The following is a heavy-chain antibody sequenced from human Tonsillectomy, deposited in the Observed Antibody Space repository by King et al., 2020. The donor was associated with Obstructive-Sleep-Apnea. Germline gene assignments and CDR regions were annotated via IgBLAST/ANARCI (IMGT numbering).Heavy chain of an antibody. CDR2: IYYSGSI. CDR1: GASISSYY. Sequence: VQLQESGPGLVKPSETLSLTCTVSGASISSYYWTWIRQPPGKGLECIGYIYYSGSINYNPSLQSRVTISVDTSKNQFSLKLSSVTAADTAVYYCARGGYYDYVWGSYRIPLGDYYNMDVWGQGITVTVSS. D-gene: IGHD3-16*02. CDR3: ARGGYYDYVWGSYRIPLGDYYNMDV. V-gene: IGHV4-59*08. J-gene: IGHJ6*02.